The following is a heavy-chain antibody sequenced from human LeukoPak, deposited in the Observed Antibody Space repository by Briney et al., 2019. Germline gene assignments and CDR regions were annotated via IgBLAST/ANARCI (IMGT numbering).Heavy chain of an antibody. D-gene: IGHD1-26*01. CDR1: GFTFRRYS. V-gene: IGHV3-21*01. CDR3: ARDLSLAMPGGFDY. CDR2: ISSGSDYI. Sequence: PGGSLRLSCAASGFTFRRYSMNWVRQAPGKGLEWVSTISSGSDYIYYADSVRGRFTISRDNFRNSVFLGVNSLRAEDTAIYYCARDLSLAMPGGFDYWGQGILVTVSS. J-gene: IGHJ4*02.